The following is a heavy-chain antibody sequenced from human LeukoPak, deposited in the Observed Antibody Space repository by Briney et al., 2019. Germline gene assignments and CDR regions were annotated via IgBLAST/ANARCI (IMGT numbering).Heavy chain of an antibody. CDR3: ARVQYFVNGGYWNLDY. Sequence: SETLSLTCTVSGYSISSDYYCAWIRQSPGKGLEWIGELNHVGRTTYNPALESRVTISADTSKNQFSLKLSSVTAADTAVYYCARVQYFVNGGYWNLDYWGQGTLVTVSS. CDR2: LNHVGRT. CDR1: GYSISSDYY. D-gene: IGHD3-22*01. V-gene: IGHV4-38-2*02. J-gene: IGHJ4*02.